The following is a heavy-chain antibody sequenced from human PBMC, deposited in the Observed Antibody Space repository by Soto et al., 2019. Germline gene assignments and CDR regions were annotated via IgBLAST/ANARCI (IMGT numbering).Heavy chain of an antibody. CDR3: AHSEGKVYHYYYYMDV. V-gene: IGHV2-5*02. D-gene: IGHD1-20*01. Sequence: QITLKESGPTLVKPTQTLTLTCTFSGFSLSTSGVGVGWIRQPPGKALEWLALIYWDDDKRYSPSLKSRLTITNDTSKKQVVLTMTNMDPVDTATYYCAHSEGKVYHYYYYMDVWGKGTTVTVSS. J-gene: IGHJ6*03. CDR1: GFSLSTSGVG. CDR2: IYWDDDK.